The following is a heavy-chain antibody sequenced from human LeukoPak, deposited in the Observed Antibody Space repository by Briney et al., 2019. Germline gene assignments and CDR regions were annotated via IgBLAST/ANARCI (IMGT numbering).Heavy chain of an antibody. Sequence: GGSLRLSCAASGFTFSSYAMSWVRQAPGKGLEWVSAISGSGGSTYYADSVKGRFTISRDKSMNTLYLQMYSLRAEDTAVYYCAKDESPAGYCSSTSCYFLDYWGQGTLVTVSS. CDR3: AKDESPAGYCSSTSCYFLDY. J-gene: IGHJ4*02. CDR2: ISGSGGST. D-gene: IGHD2-2*01. V-gene: IGHV3-23*01. CDR1: GFTFSSYA.